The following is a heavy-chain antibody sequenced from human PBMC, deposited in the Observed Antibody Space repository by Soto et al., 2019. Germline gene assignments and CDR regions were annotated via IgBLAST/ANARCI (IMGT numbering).Heavy chain of an antibody. CDR1: GFSFSTQG. D-gene: IGHD6-13*01. V-gene: IGHV3-33*01. Sequence: GGSLRLSCAASGFSFSTQGMHWVRQAPGKGPEWVAVMWYDGSNKYYADSVKGRFTISRDNSKNTLYLQMNSLRAEDTAVYYCATAYSGSWYIIYYWGQGTLVTVSS. J-gene: IGHJ4*02. CDR2: MWYDGSNK. CDR3: ATAYSGSWYIIYY.